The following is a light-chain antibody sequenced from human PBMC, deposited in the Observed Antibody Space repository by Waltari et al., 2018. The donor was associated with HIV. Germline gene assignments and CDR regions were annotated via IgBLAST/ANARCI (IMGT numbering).Light chain of an antibody. J-gene: IGLJ3*02. V-gene: IGLV1-51*01. CDR3: GTWDPRLSAGV. CDR1: SSNIGNDY. CDR2: DNN. Sequence: QSVLTQPPSVSAAPGQKVTIPCSGSSSNIGNDYVSWYQHVPGAAPRPLIYDNNKRPSGIPDRFSGSKSGASATLDITGLQTGDEADYYCGTWDPRLSAGVFGGGTKLTVL.